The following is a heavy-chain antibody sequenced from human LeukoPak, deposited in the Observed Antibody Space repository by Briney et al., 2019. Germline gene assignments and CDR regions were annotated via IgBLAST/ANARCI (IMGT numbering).Heavy chain of an antibody. CDR1: GCTFSSYA. CDR3: ASNFWSNQPAGYYYYYYYMDV. Sequence: SVKVSCKASGCTFSSYAISWVRQAPGQGLEWMGGIIPIFGTANYAQKFQGRVTITTDESTSTAYMELSSLRSEDTAVYYCASNFWSNQPAGYYYYYYYMDVWGKGTTVTVSS. CDR2: IIPIFGTA. J-gene: IGHJ6*03. V-gene: IGHV1-69*05. D-gene: IGHD3-3*01.